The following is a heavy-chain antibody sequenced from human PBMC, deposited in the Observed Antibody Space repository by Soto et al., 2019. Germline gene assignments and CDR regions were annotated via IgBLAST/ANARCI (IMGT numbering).Heavy chain of an antibody. CDR2: ISGSGGST. J-gene: IGHJ4*02. D-gene: IGHD4-17*01. Sequence: QPGGSLRLSCASSGFTFSSYAMSWVRQAPGKGLEWVSAISGSGGSTYYADSVKGRFTISRDNSKNTLYLQMNSLRAEDTAVYYCAKDQYGGDYGILGGYFDYWGQGTLVTVSS. CDR3: AKDQYGGDYGILGGYFDY. CDR1: GFTFSSYA. V-gene: IGHV3-23*01.